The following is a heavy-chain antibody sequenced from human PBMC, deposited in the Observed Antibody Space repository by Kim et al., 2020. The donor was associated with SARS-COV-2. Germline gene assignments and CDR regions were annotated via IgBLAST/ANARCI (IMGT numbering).Heavy chain of an antibody. Sequence: SETLSLTCAVSGGSISNSHYYWGWIRQPPGKGLEWIGAIYYSGTTYYNPSLKSRVTISVDTSKNQFSLKLSFVTAADTAVYYCARRAYGDNYFDYWGQGTLVTVSS. D-gene: IGHD4-17*01. CDR2: IYYSGTT. J-gene: IGHJ4*02. CDR3: ARRAYGDNYFDY. V-gene: IGHV4-39*01. CDR1: GGSISNSHYY.